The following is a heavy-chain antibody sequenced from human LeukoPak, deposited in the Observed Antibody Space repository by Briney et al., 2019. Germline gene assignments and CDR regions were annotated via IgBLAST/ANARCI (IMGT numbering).Heavy chain of an antibody. V-gene: IGHV3-30*02. Sequence: GGSLRLSCAASGFTFSSYGMHWVRQAPGKGLEWVAFIRYDGSNKYYADSVKGRFTISRDNSKNTLSLQMNSLRAEDTAIYYCARDIPVAAAGGAEYFQHWGQGTLVTVSS. CDR3: ARDIPVAAAGGAEYFQH. CDR2: IRYDGSNK. CDR1: GFTFSSYG. J-gene: IGHJ1*01. D-gene: IGHD6-13*01.